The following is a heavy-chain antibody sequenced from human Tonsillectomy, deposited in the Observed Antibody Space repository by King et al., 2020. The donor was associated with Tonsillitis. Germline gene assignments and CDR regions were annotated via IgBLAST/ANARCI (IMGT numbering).Heavy chain of an antibody. J-gene: IGHJ4*02. CDR3: AKDRGYSYGTTNFDY. V-gene: IGHV3-9*01. CDR2: ISWNSGSI. D-gene: IGHD5-18*01. CDR1: GFIFDDYA. Sequence: VQLVESGGGLVQPGRSLRLSCAASGFIFDDYAMHWVRQAPGKDLEWVSGISWNSGSIGYADSVKGRFTISRDNAKNSLYLQMNSLRAEDTALYYCAKDRGYSYGTTNFDYWGQGTLVTVSS.